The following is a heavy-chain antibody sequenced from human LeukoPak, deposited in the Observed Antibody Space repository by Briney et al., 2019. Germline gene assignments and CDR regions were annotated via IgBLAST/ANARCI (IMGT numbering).Heavy chain of an antibody. D-gene: IGHD6-19*01. Sequence: PSETLPLTCTVSGGSIISYYWSWIRQPPGKGLEWIGYIYYSGSTNYNPSLKSRVTISVDTSKNQFSLKVNSVTAADTAVYYCARDVSAWSGWFDPWGQGTLVTVSS. CDR2: IYYSGST. CDR1: GGSIISYY. V-gene: IGHV4-59*01. J-gene: IGHJ5*02. CDR3: ARDVSAWSGWFDP.